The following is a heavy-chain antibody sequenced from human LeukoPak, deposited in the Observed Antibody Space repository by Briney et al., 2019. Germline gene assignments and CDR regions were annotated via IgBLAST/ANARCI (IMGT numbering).Heavy chain of an antibody. V-gene: IGHV1-2*02. CDR2: INPNSGGT. CDR3: ASITMVRGGGDP. CDR1: GYTFTGYY. D-gene: IGHD3-10*01. J-gene: IGHJ5*02. Sequence: ASVKVSCKASGYTFTGYYMHWVRQAPGQGLEWMGWINPNSGGTNYAQKFQGRVTMARDTSISTAYMELSRLRSDDTAVYYCASITMVRGGGDPWGQGTLVTVSS.